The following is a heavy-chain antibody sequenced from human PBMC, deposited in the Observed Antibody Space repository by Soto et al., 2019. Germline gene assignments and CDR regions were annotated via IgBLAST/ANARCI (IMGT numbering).Heavy chain of an antibody. Sequence: GASVKVSCKASGGTFSSYAISWVRQAPGQGLEWMGGIIPIFGTANYAQKFQGRVTITADESTSTAYMELSSLRSEDTAVYYCASISALDWNYSDRTLRYYYYYYGMDVWGQGTTVTVSS. D-gene: IGHD1-7*01. CDR3: ASISALDWNYSDRTLRYYYYYYGMDV. CDR1: GGTFSSYA. J-gene: IGHJ6*02. V-gene: IGHV1-69*13. CDR2: IIPIFGTA.